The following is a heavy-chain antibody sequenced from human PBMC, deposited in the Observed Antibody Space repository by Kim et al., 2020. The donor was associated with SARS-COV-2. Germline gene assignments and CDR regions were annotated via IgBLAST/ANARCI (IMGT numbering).Heavy chain of an antibody. CDR3: ARDRGVGALPDY. CDR1: GGSISSYY. CDR2: IYYSGST. D-gene: IGHD1-26*01. J-gene: IGHJ4*02. Sequence: SETLSLTCTVSGGSISSYYWSWIRQPPGKGLEWIGYIYYSGSTNYNPSLKSRVTISVDTSKNQFSLKLSSVTAADTAVYYCARDRGVGALPDYWGQGTLVTVSS. V-gene: IGHV4-59*13.